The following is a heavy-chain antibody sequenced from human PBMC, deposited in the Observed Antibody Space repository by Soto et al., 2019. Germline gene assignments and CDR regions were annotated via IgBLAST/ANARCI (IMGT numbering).Heavy chain of an antibody. D-gene: IGHD3-22*01. Sequence: EVQLLESGGGLVQPGGSLRLSCVASGFTFSSYAMNWVRQAPGKGLEWVSSISGSGGRTNYVDSVKGRFTISRDDSKNTLYLHMNSLRAENTALYYCAKDTYYDSRRGFVHYWGQGTLVTVSS. J-gene: IGHJ4*02. CDR2: ISGSGGRT. CDR3: AKDTYYDSRRGFVHY. CDR1: GFTFSSYA. V-gene: IGHV3-23*01.